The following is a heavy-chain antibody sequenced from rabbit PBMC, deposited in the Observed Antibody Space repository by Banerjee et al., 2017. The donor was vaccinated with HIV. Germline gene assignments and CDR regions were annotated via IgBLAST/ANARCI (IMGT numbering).Heavy chain of an antibody. V-gene: IGHV1S47*01. D-gene: IGHD6-1*01. Sequence: LVESGGGLVQPGGSLKLSCKASGFDFSSYGVSWVRQAPGKGLEWIGCIDTGDGDTYYASWVNGRFTISRDNAQNTAFLQMTSLTDADTATYFCTRVAAAYVGDGYPMDLWGPGTLVTVS. J-gene: IGHJ6*01. CDR2: IDTGDGDT. CDR3: TRVAAAYVGDGYPMDL. CDR1: GFDFSSYG.